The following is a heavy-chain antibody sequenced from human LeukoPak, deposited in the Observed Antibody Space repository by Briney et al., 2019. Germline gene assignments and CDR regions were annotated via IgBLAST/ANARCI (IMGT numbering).Heavy chain of an antibody. J-gene: IGHJ4*02. Sequence: GGSLRLSCAASGCTFSSYAMHWVRQAPGKGLEYVSGTSSDGGSPFHVNSVKGRFTISRDNSKDTLYLQMGSLRAEDMAVYYCAREYCSGGRCQYYFDYWGQGTLVTVSS. CDR3: AREYCSGGRCQYYFDY. CDR1: GCTFSSYA. D-gene: IGHD2-15*01. V-gene: IGHV3-64*01. CDR2: TSSDGGSP.